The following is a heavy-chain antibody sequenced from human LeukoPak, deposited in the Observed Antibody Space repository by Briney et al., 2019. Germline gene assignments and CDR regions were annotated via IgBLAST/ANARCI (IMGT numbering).Heavy chain of an antibody. CDR1: GFTFSDYY. CDR2: ISSIGSTI. V-gene: IGHV3-11*01. CDR3: ARNIPSSWSWGWFDP. D-gene: IGHD6-13*01. J-gene: IGHJ5*02. Sequence: KPGGSLRLSCAASGFTFSDYYMSWIRQAPGKGLEWVSYISSIGSTIYYADSVKGRFTISRDNAKNSLYLQMNSLRAEDTAVYYCARNIPSSWSWGWFDPWGQGTLVTVSS.